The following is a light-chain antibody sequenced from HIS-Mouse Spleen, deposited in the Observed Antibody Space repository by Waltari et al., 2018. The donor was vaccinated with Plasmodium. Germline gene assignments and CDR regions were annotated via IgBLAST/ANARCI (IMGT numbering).Light chain of an antibody. Sequence: EIVMTQSPATLSVSPWERATLSCRASQSVSSNLAWYQQKPGQAPRLLIYGASTRANGIPDRFSGSGSGTEFTLTISSLQSEDFAVYYCQQYNNWSFTFGPGTKVDIK. CDR1: QSVSSN. CDR2: GAS. V-gene: IGKV3-15*01. CDR3: QQYNNWSFT. J-gene: IGKJ3*01.